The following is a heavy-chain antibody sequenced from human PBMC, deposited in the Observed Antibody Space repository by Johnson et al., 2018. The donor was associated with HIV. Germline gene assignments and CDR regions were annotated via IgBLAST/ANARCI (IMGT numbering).Heavy chain of an antibody. CDR2: ISSSGLTI. D-gene: IGHD2-15*01. Sequence: QVQLVESGGGLVQPGGSLRLSCAASGFTFSDCYMSWLRQAPGKGLEWVSYISSSGLTIYYADSVQGRFTTSRDNAKNSLYLQMNSLRAEDTAVYYCARSKDCSVGTCPDAFDIWGQGTLVMVSS. CDR1: GFTFSDCY. CDR3: ARSKDCSVGTCPDAFDI. J-gene: IGHJ3*02. V-gene: IGHV3-11*04.